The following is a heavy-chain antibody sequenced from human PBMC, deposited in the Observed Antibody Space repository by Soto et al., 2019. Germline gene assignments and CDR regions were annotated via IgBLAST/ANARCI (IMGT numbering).Heavy chain of an antibody. V-gene: IGHV3-23*01. CDR1: GFSFNSHA. Sequence: GGSLRLSCAASGFSFNSHAMTWVRQAPGRGLEWVAAINSGVDAFYADSAKGRFTISRDAVKNTVYLEMNNLRVDDTAVYYCARDKTQGAGWFDPWGRGTLVTVSS. CDR2: INSGVDA. CDR3: ARDKTQGAGWFDP. J-gene: IGHJ5*02.